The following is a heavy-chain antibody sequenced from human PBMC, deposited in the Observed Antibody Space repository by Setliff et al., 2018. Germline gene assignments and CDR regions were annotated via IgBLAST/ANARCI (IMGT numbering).Heavy chain of an antibody. CDR3: ARVRITPYCMDV. CDR2: IYYTGKT. V-gene: IGHV4-39*07. J-gene: IGHJ6*03. CDR1: GGSISGSTYY. Sequence: PSETLSLTCTVSGGSISGSTYYWGWIRQPPGKGLEWIGTIYYTGKTHYNPSLKSRVTMSLDKSKNQFSLKLYSVTAADTAVYFCARVRITPYCMDVWGKGTTVTVS. D-gene: IGHD3-10*01.